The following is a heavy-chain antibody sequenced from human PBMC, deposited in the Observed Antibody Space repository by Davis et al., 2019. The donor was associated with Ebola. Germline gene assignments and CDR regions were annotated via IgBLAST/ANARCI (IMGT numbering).Heavy chain of an antibody. CDR3: AREGMHYAILTAYNGADY. CDR2: ISPYNGNT. Sequence: AASVKVSCKASGYTFTSYGITWVRQAPGQGLEWMGWISPYNGNTNYAQKFQGRVTMTTDTSTSTAYMELRSLRSDDTAVYYCAREGMHYAILTAYNGADYWGQGTLVTVSS. J-gene: IGHJ4*02. CDR1: GYTFTSYG. V-gene: IGHV1-18*04. D-gene: IGHD3-9*01.